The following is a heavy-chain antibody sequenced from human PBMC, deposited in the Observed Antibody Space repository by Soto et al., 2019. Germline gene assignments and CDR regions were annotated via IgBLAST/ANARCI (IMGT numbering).Heavy chain of an antibody. J-gene: IGHJ4*02. CDR1: GGSISSGDYY. CDR3: ARVVRVDQSFDY. Sequence: PSETLSLTCTVCGGSISSGDYYWSWIRQPPGKGLEWIGYIYYSGSTYYNPSLKSRVTISVDTSKNQFSLKLSSVTAADTAVYYCARVVRVDQSFDYWGQGTLVTVSS. CDR2: IYYSGST. V-gene: IGHV4-30-4*01. D-gene: IGHD1-26*01.